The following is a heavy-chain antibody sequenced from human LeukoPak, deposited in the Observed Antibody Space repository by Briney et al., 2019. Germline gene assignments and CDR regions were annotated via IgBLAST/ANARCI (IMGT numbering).Heavy chain of an antibody. J-gene: IGHJ4*02. D-gene: IGHD6-13*01. CDR2: ISSNSRYI. V-gene: IGHV3-21*06. Sequence: PGGSLRLSCAASGFTFDDYGMSWVRQAPGKGLEWVSSISSNSRYIYYADSMRGRFTISRDNAKNSLYLQMNSLKPEDTALYYCARVAEAAAFDSWGQGTLVTVSS. CDR1: GFTFDDYG. CDR3: ARVAEAAAFDS.